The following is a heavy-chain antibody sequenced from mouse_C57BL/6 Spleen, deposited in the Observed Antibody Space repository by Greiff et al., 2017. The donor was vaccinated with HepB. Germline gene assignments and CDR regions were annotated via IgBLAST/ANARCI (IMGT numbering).Heavy chain of an antibody. D-gene: IGHD2-4*01. V-gene: IGHV1-69*01. Sequence: QVQLQQPGAELVMPGASVKLSCKASGYTFTSYWMHWVKQRPGQGLEWIGEIDPSDSYTNYNQKFKGKSILTVDKSSSTAYMQLSSLTSEDSAVYYCARKGRDYDWFAYWGQGTLVTVSA. CDR2: IDPSDSYT. CDR1: GYTFTSYW. CDR3: ARKGRDYDWFAY. J-gene: IGHJ3*01.